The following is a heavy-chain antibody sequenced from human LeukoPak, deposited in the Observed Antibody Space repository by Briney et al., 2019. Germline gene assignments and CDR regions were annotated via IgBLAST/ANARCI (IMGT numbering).Heavy chain of an antibody. CDR3: ASLDCSGGSCYNSYYFDY. CDR1: GFTFNSYA. D-gene: IGHD2-15*01. Sequence: GGSLRLSCAASGFTFNSYAMHWVRQAPGKGLEWVAVISYDGSNKYHADSVKGRFTISRDNSKNTLYLQMNSLRAEDTAVYYCASLDCSGGSCYNSYYFDYWGQGTLVTVSS. V-gene: IGHV3-30*04. CDR2: ISYDGSNK. J-gene: IGHJ4*02.